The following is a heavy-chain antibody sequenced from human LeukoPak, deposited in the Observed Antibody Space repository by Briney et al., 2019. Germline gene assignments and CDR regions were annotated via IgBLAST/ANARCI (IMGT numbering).Heavy chain of an antibody. J-gene: IGHJ6*02. D-gene: IGHD5-18*01. V-gene: IGHV3-74*01. CDR2: INSDGSIT. Sequence: GGSLRLSCAASGFTFTTYWMHWVRQAPGKGLVWVSHINSDGSITSYADSVKGRFTISRDNAKNTLYLQMNSLRAEGTAVYYCARDAVDTANAVWGQGTTVTVSS. CDR1: GFTFTTYW. CDR3: ARDAVDTANAV.